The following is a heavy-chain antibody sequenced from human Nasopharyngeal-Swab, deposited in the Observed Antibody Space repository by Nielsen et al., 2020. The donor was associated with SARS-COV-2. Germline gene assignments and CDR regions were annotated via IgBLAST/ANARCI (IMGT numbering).Heavy chain of an antibody. J-gene: IGHJ3*02. CDR2: FDPEDGET. Sequence: ASVKVSCKVSGYTLTELSMHWVRQAPGKGLEWMGGFDPEDGETIYAQKLQGRVTMTTDTSTSTAYMELRSLRSDDTAVYYRARDSLIMIVVVGWAFDIWGQGTMVTVSS. V-gene: IGHV1-24*01. CDR3: ARDSLIMIVVVGWAFDI. D-gene: IGHD3-22*01. CDR1: GYTLTELS.